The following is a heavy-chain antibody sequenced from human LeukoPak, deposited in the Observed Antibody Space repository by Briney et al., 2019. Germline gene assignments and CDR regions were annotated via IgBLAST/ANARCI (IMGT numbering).Heavy chain of an antibody. D-gene: IGHD2-2*01. CDR2: ISSNGGST. V-gene: IGHV3-64D*06. CDR3: VTERTFDIVPAATYRRGNWFDP. Sequence: GGSLRLSCSASGFTFSSYAMHWVRQAPGKGLEYVSAISSNGGSTYYADSVKGRFTISRDNCKTTLYLPMSSLRPEDPAVYSCVTERTFDIVPAATYRRGNWFDPWGQGALVTVSS. J-gene: IGHJ5*02. CDR1: GFTFSSYA.